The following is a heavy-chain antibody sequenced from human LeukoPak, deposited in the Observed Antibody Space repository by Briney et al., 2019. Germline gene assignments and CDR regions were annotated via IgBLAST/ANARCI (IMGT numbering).Heavy chain of an antibody. Sequence: GRSLRLSCAASGFTFSSYSMNWVRQAPGKGLEWVSYISSSSSTIYYADSVKGRFTISRDNAKNSLYLQMNSLRAEDTALYYCARPRIAAARGAFDIWGQGTMVTVSS. CDR2: ISSSSSTI. V-gene: IGHV3-48*01. CDR3: ARPRIAAARGAFDI. D-gene: IGHD6-13*01. CDR1: GFTFSSYS. J-gene: IGHJ3*02.